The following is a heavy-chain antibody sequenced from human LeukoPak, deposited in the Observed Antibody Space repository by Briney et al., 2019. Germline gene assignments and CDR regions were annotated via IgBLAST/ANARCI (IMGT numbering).Heavy chain of an antibody. CDR1: GGSLSSSNW. J-gene: IGHJ5*02. CDR2: IYHSGST. D-gene: IGHD3/OR15-3a*01. CDR3: AIRMGDWYNWFDP. Sequence: PSETLSLTCAVSGGSLSSSNWWSWVRQPPGKGLEWIGEIYHSGSTNYNPSLKSRVTISVDKSKNQFSLKLSSVTAADTAVYYCAIRMGDWYNWFDPWGQGTLVTVSS. V-gene: IGHV4-4*02.